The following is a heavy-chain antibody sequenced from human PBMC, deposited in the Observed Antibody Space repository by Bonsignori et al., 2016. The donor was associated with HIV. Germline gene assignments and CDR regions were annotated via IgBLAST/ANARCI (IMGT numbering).Heavy chain of an antibody. CDR3: AKVRDYYDSRGWVAFDI. CDR1: GFTFSSYG. V-gene: IGHV3-30*18. J-gene: IGHJ3*02. Sequence: GGSLRLSCAASGFTFSSYGMHWVRQAPGKGLEWVAVISYDGSNKYYADSVKGRFTISRDNSKNTLYLQMNSLRAEDTAVYYCAKVRDYYDSRGWVAFDIWGQGTMVTVSS. D-gene: IGHD3-22*01. CDR2: ISYDGSNK.